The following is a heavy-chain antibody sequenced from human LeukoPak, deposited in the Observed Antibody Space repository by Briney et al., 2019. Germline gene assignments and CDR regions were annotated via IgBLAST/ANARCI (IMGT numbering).Heavy chain of an antibody. CDR1: GYTFTGYY. V-gene: IGHV1-2*02. Sequence: ASVKVSCKASGYTFTGYYMHWGRQAPGQGLEWMGWINPNSGGTNYAQKSQGRVTMTRDTSISTAYMELSRLRSDDKAVYYCGRRVSSWYRNDVFDIWGQGTMVSVPS. CDR2: INPNSGGT. D-gene: IGHD6-13*01. J-gene: IGHJ3*02. CDR3: GRRVSSWYRNDVFDI.